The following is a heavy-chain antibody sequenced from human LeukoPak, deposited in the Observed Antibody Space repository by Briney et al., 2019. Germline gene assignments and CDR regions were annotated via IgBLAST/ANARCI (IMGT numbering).Heavy chain of an antibody. Sequence: GGSLRLSCAASGFTFSSYGMHWVRQAPGKGLEWVAFIRYDGSNKYYADSVKGRFTISRDNSKNTLYLQMNSLRAEDTAVYYCAKTLGYCSSTSCYVHYFDYWGQGTLVTVSS. CDR1: GFTFSSYG. CDR2: IRYDGSNK. D-gene: IGHD2-2*01. CDR3: AKTLGYCSSTSCYVHYFDY. J-gene: IGHJ4*02. V-gene: IGHV3-30*02.